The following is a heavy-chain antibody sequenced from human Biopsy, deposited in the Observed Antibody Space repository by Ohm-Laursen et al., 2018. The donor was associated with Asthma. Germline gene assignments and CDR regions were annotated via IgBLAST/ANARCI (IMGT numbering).Heavy chain of an antibody. Sequence: SLRLSCTASGFTFSTYSMNWVRQAPGKGLQWISYISVSSSTVFYADSVKGRFTISRDNAKNSLYLQMNSLRADDTAVYFCARGYSTSWYFGYWGQGTLVTVSS. V-gene: IGHV3-48*01. CDR2: ISVSSSTV. CDR1: GFTFSTYS. CDR3: ARGYSTSWYFGY. J-gene: IGHJ4*02. D-gene: IGHD6-13*01.